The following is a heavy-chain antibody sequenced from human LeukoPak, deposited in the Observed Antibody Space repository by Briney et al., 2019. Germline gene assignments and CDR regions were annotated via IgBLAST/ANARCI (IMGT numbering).Heavy chain of an antibody. CDR3: ARGGIRRLREGRWFDP. CDR1: GGSFSGYY. Sequence: SETLSLTCAVYGGSFSGYYWSWIRQPPGKGLEWIGEINHSGSTNYNPSLKSRVTISVDTSKNQFSLKLSSVTAADTAVYYCARGGIRRLREGRWFDPWGQGTLVTVSS. J-gene: IGHJ5*02. V-gene: IGHV4-34*01. CDR2: INHSGST. D-gene: IGHD3-3*02.